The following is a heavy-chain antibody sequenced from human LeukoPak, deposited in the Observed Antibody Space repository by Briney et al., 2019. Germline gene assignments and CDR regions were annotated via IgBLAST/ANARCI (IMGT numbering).Heavy chain of an antibody. CDR1: GFTFSSYT. D-gene: IGHD2-2*01. J-gene: IGHJ4*02. V-gene: IGHV3-21*06. CDR2: ISSTSTYI. Sequence: GGSLRLSCAASGFTFSSYTMSWVRQAPGKGLQWVSSISSTSTYIYYADSMKGRFTISRDNAKNSLFLQMNSLRAEDTAVYYCTRAPRDIILIPAHVDYWGQGTLVTVSS. CDR3: TRAPRDIILIPAHVDY.